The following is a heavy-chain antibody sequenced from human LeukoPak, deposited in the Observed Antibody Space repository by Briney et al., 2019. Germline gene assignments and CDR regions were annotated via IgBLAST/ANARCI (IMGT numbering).Heavy chain of an antibody. CDR1: GYTFTGYC. D-gene: IGHD3-16*01. Sequence: GVSVKVSCKASGYTFTGYCMHWVRQAPGQGLEWMGWINPNSGGTNYAQKFQGRVTMTRDTSISTAYMGLSRLRSDDTAVYYCAREDGGSMTRSNWFDPWGQGTLVTVSS. V-gene: IGHV1-2*02. J-gene: IGHJ5*02. CDR2: INPNSGGT. CDR3: AREDGGSMTRSNWFDP.